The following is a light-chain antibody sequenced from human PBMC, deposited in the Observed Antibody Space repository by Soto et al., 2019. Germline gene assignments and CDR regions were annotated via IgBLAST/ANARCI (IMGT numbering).Light chain of an antibody. CDR2: GTS. J-gene: IGKJ1*01. V-gene: IGKV3-20*01. CDR1: QTVSSVH. CDR3: QHYGDSSWT. Sequence: EIVLTQSPGTLSLSPGERASLSCRASQTVSSVHLAWYQHKPGQAPRLLIFGTSNRAPGIPDRFSGSGSGTDFTLTISRLEPDDFAVYYCQHYGDSSWTFGQGTKVDIK.